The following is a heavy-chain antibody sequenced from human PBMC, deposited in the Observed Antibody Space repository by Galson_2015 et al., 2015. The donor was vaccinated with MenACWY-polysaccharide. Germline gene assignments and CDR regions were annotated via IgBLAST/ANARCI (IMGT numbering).Heavy chain of an antibody. Sequence: SLRLSVAASGFTFGSYGMHWVRQAPGKGLEWVSYISSSRSTMYYADSVKGRFTISRDNANKSLFLQMNSLRAEDTAVYYCARLHCSSTSCYPTDYYYYGMDVWGQGSKVTVFS. V-gene: IGHV3-48*01. CDR3: ARLHCSSTSCYPTDYYYYGMDV. J-gene: IGHJ6*02. CDR1: GFTFGSYG. D-gene: IGHD2-2*01. CDR2: ISSSRSTM.